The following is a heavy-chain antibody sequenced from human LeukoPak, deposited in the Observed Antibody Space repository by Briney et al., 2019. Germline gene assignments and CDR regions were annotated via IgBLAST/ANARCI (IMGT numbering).Heavy chain of an antibody. D-gene: IGHD6-19*01. V-gene: IGHV3-73*01. CDR1: GFTFSGSA. J-gene: IGHJ6*03. Sequence: GGSLKLSCAASGFTFSGSAMHWVRQASGKGLEWVGRIRSKANSYATTYAASVKGRFTISRDDSKNTAYLQMNSLKTEDTAVYYCARRTVGGNYYYMDVWGKGTTVTVSS. CDR2: IRSKANSYAT. CDR3: ARRTVGGNYYYMDV.